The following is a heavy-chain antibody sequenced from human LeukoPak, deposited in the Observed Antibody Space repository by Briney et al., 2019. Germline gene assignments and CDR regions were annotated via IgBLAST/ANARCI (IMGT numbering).Heavy chain of an antibody. CDR3: ARGKGLLVVTANYYFDY. Sequence: GGSLRLSCAASGFTFSSYAMSWVRQAPGKGLEWVSSISGSAGSAFFADSVKGRFTISRDNAKNSLYLQMNSLRDEDTAVYYCARGKGLLVVTANYYFDYWGQGTLVTVSS. CDR1: GFTFSSYA. CDR2: ISGSAGSA. D-gene: IGHD2-21*02. V-gene: IGHV3-23*01. J-gene: IGHJ4*02.